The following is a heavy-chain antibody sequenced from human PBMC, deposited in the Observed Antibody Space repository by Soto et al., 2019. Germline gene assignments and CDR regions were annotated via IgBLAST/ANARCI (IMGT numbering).Heavy chain of an antibody. J-gene: IGHJ6*02. CDR1: GFTFSSYA. CDR2: ISSNGGST. D-gene: IGHD3-16*01. V-gene: IGHV3-64D*06. Sequence: LRLSCSASGFTFSSYAMHWVRQAPGKGLEYVSAISSNGGSTNYADSVKGRVTISRDNSRNTLYLQMSSLRAEDTGVYYCVKDMIYSYYYGMGVWGQGTTVTVSS. CDR3: VKDMIYSYYYGMGV.